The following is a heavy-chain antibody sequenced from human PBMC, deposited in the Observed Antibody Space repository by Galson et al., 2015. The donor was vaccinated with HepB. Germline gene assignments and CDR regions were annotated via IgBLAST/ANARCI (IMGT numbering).Heavy chain of an antibody. CDR3: ARDFGGDYYYGMDV. Sequence: SLRLSCAASGLTFSSYAMHWVRQAPGKGLEWVAVISYDGSNKYYADSVKGRFTISRDNSKNTLYLQMNSLRAEDTAVYYCARDFGGDYYYGMDVWGQGTTVTVSS. J-gene: IGHJ6*02. CDR2: ISYDGSNK. D-gene: IGHD4-23*01. V-gene: IGHV3-30*04. CDR1: GLTFSSYA.